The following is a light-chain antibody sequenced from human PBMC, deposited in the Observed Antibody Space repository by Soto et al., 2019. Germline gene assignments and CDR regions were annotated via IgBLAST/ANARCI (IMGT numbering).Light chain of an antibody. CDR2: AAT. J-gene: IGKJ4*01. V-gene: IGKV1D-12*01. CDR1: QGIGGW. Sequence: DLQMTQSPSSVSASVGDRVTITCRASQGIGGWLAWYQQKPGKAPNVLISAATNLQSGVPSRFSGSGSGTDFTLTISNLQPEDCATYYCQQTKSFPLSFGGGTKVEIK. CDR3: QQTKSFPLS.